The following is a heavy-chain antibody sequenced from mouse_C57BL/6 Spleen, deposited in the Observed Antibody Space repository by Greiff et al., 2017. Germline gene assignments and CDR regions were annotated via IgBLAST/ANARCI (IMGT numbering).Heavy chain of an antibody. J-gene: IGHJ1*03. CDR2: IDPSDSYT. D-gene: IGHD2-3*01. Sequence: VQLQQSGAELVKPGASVKLSCKASGYTFTSYWLQWVKQRPGQGLEWIGEIDPSDSYTNYNQKFKGKATLTVDTSSSTAYMQLSSLTSEDSAVYYCARRWLLPSYWYFDVWGTGTTVTVSS. CDR1: GYTFTSYW. V-gene: IGHV1-50*01. CDR3: ARRWLLPSYWYFDV.